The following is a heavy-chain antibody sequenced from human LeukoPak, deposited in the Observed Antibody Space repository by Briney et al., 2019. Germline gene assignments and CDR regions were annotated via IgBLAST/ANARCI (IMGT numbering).Heavy chain of an antibody. D-gene: IGHD3-16*01. CDR1: GGSISSSSYY. CDR3: ARLIGYFDY. Sequence: SETLSLTCTVSGGSISSSSYYWGWIRQPPGKGLEWIGSIYYSGSTYYNPSLKSRVTISVDTSKNQFSLKLSSVTAADTAVYYCARLIGYFDYWGQRTLVTVSS. V-gene: IGHV4-39*01. J-gene: IGHJ4*02. CDR2: IYYSGST.